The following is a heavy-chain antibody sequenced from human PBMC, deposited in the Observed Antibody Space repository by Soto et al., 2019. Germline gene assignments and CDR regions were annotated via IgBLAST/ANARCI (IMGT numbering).Heavy chain of an antibody. J-gene: IGHJ5*02. CDR1: GGSIRSYY. D-gene: IGHD1-26*01. V-gene: IGHV4-59*01. Sequence: SETLSLPCTVCGGSIRSYYWSWIRQPPGKGLEWIGYIYYSGSKNYNPSLKSRVTISVDTSKNQFSLKLSSVTAADTAVYYCARGSLKVVGPTNWFHPWGKGTLVTVSP. CDR2: IYYSGSK. CDR3: ARGSLKVVGPTNWFHP.